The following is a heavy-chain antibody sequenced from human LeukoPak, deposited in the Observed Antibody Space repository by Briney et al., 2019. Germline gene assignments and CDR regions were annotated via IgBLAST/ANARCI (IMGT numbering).Heavy chain of an antibody. J-gene: IGHJ6*02. CDR2: IYTSGNT. Sequence: NPSETLSLTCTVSGGSISSYHWSWIRQPAGKGLEWIGRIYTSGNTNYTPSLKSRVTMSVDTSKNQISLKVKSVTAADTAVYYCARGPIRTFGYGLDVWGQGTTVTVSS. CDR3: ARGPIRTFGYGLDV. CDR1: GGSISSYH. V-gene: IGHV4-4*07. D-gene: IGHD3-22*01.